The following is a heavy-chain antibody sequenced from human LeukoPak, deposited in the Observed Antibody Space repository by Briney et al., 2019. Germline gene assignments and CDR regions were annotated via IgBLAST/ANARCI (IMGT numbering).Heavy chain of an antibody. CDR3: ARGFYSDDN. CDR1: GGSISGYY. Sequence: SETLSLTCTVSGGSISGYYWSWIRQPAGRGLEWIGRFYISGSTNYNPSLKSRVTMSIDTSKNQFSLNLISVTAADTAIYYCARGFYSDDNWGQGTLVTVSS. D-gene: IGHD5-18*01. V-gene: IGHV4-4*07. CDR2: FYISGST. J-gene: IGHJ4*02.